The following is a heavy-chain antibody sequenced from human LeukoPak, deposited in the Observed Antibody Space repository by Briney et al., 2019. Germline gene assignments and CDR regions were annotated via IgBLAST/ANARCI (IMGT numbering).Heavy chain of an antibody. CDR1: GGSISSGGYY. J-gene: IGHJ6*02. Sequence: SEALSLTCTVSGGSISSGGYYWSWIRQHPGKGLEWIGYIYYSGSTYYNPSLKSRVTISVDTSKNQFSLKLSSVTAADTAVYYCARDSLMPYYDILTGPYYYGMDVWGQGTTVTVSS. CDR3: ARDSLMPYYDILTGPYYYGMDV. D-gene: IGHD3-9*01. CDR2: IYYSGST. V-gene: IGHV4-31*03.